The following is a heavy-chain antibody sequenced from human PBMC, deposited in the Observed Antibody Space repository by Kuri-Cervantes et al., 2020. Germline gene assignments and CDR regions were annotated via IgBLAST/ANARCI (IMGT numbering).Heavy chain of an antibody. CDR1: GGTFSSYA. Sequence: SAKVSCKASGGTFSSYAISWVRQPPGQGLEWMGGIIPLFGTANYAQKFQGRVTITADKSTSTAYMELSSLRSEDTAVYYCARAERPSVRGLYYFDFWGQGTLVTVSS. V-gene: IGHV1-69*06. CDR3: ARAERPSVRGLYYFDF. J-gene: IGHJ4*02. CDR2: IIPLFGTA. D-gene: IGHD6-25*01.